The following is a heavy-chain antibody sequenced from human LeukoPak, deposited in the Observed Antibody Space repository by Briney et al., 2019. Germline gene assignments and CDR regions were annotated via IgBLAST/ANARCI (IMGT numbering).Heavy chain of an antibody. CDR3: ARDFAYYGSGIPPDR. CDR1: GYTFTSYG. J-gene: IGHJ5*02. D-gene: IGHD3-10*01. CDR2: ISAYNGNT. Sequence: ASVKVSCKASGYTFTSYGVSWVRQAPGHGLEWMAWISAYNGNTKYVQKFQGRVTMTTDTSTSTAYMELRSLRLDDTAVYYCARDFAYYGSGIPPDRWGQGTLVTVSS. V-gene: IGHV1-18*01.